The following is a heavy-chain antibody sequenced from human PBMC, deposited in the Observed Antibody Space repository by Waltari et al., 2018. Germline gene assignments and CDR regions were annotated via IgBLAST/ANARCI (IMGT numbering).Heavy chain of an antibody. D-gene: IGHD6-19*01. CDR2: INEDGNKK. CDR3: VSEYISGY. J-gene: IGHJ4*02. Sequence: EAQLVESGGGLVQPGGSLRLYCAASGFISAVVMDWVRQAPGKGLEWVASINEDGNKKDYVDSVKGRFTISRDNAKKSLYLQMNSLRVEDTAIYYCVSEYISGYWGQGTLVTVSS. CDR1: GFISAVV. V-gene: IGHV3-7*01.